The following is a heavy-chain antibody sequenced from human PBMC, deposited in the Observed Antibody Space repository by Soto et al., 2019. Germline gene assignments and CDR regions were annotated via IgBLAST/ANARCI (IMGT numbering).Heavy chain of an antibody. CDR3: ASFPGVVTAIQRWFDP. CDR2: IIPIFGTA. D-gene: IGHD2-21*02. J-gene: IGHJ5*02. Sequence: QVQLVQSGAEVKKPGSSVKVSCKASGGTFSSYAISWVRQAPGQGLEWMGGIIPIFGTANYAQKFQGRVTITADEYTSTADMELSSLRSEDTAVYYCASFPGVVTAIQRWFDPWGQGTLVTVSS. CDR1: GGTFSSYA. V-gene: IGHV1-69*01.